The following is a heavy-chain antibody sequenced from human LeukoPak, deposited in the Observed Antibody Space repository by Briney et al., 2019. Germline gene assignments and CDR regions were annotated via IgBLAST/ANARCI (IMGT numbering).Heavy chain of an antibody. V-gene: IGHV4-30-2*01. CDR1: GGSISSGGYS. J-gene: IGHJ4*02. D-gene: IGHD2-15*01. CDR3: ASSLSGAYYFDY. CDR2: IYHSGST. Sequence: SQTLSLTCAVSGGSISSGGYSWSWIRQPPGKGLEWIGYIYHSGSTYYNPSHKSRVTISVDRSKNQFSLKLSSVTAADTAVYYCASSLSGAYYFDYWGQGTLVTVSS.